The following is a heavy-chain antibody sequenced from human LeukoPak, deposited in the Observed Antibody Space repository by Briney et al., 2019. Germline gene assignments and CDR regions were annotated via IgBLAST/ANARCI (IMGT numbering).Heavy chain of an antibody. V-gene: IGHV1-2*04. CDR1: GYTFTGYY. Sequence: ASVKVSCKASGYTFTGYYMHWVRQAPGQGLEWMGWINPNSGGTNYAQKFQGWVTMTRDTSISTAYMELSRLRSDDTAVYYCARVGSSSQPYNWFDPWGQGTLVTVSS. CDR2: INPNSGGT. CDR3: ARVGSSSQPYNWFDP. J-gene: IGHJ5*02. D-gene: IGHD6-13*01.